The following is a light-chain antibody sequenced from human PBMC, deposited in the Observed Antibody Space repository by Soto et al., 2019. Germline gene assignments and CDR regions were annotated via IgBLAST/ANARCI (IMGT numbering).Light chain of an antibody. CDR3: CSSVRTNGLL. Sequence: QSVLTQPASVSGSPGQSITISCTGTSSDVGSYDLVSWYQHHSGKAPKIIIYEVNKRPSGISDRFSGSKSGNTASLTISGLQAEDEADYFCCSSVRTNGLLFGGGTQLTVL. CDR2: EVN. CDR1: SSDVGSYDL. V-gene: IGLV2-23*02. J-gene: IGLJ2*01.